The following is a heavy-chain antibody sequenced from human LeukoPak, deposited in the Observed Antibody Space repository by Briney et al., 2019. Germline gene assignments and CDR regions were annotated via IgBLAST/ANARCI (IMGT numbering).Heavy chain of an antibody. V-gene: IGHV4-31*03. Sequence: SQTLSLTCTVSGGSISSGGYYWRWLRQHPGTGLEWIGYIYYSGSTYYNPSLKSRVTISVDTSKNQFSLKLSSVTAADTAVYYCARGGCSSTSCYGWFDPWGQGTLVTVSS. CDR2: IYYSGST. D-gene: IGHD2-2*01. CDR1: GGSISSGGYY. J-gene: IGHJ5*02. CDR3: ARGGCSSTSCYGWFDP.